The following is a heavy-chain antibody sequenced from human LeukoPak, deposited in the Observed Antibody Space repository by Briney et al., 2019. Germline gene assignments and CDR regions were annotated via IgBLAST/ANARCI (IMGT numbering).Heavy chain of an antibody. Sequence: SETLSLTCAVYGGSFSGYYWSWIRQPPGKGLEWIGEINHSGSTNYNPSLKSRVTISLDTSKNQFSLKLNSVTAADTAVYYCARSLGHHDYWGQGTLVTVSS. D-gene: IGHD7-27*01. V-gene: IGHV4-34*01. CDR3: ARSLGHHDY. CDR1: GGSFSGYY. CDR2: INHSGST. J-gene: IGHJ4*02.